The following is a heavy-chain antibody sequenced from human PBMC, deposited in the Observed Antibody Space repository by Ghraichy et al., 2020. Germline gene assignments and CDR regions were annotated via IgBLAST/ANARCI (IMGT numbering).Heavy chain of an antibody. CDR1: GFTFSRYW. CDR3: ARGLKTTDDY. J-gene: IGHJ4*02. Sequence: GGSLRLSCAASGFTFSRYWMSWVRQAPGKGLEWVANIKPDGSEKYYVESVKGRFTVSRDNAKNSLFLQMSSLRAEDTAVYYCARGLKTTDDYWGQGTLVTVSS. CDR2: IKPDGSEK. V-gene: IGHV3-7*01. D-gene: IGHD1-1*01.